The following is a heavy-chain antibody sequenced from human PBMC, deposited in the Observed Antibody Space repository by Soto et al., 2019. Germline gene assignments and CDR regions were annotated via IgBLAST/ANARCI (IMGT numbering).Heavy chain of an antibody. CDR2: IIPIFGTA. D-gene: IGHD2-21*02. Sequence: WASVKVSCKASGGTFSGYAISWVRQAPGQGLEWMGGIIPIFGTANYAQKIQGRVTITADESTSTAYMELSSLRSEDTAVYYCARDRGAYFGGDCFGRGDAFDIWGQGTMVTVSS. CDR1: GGTFSGYA. V-gene: IGHV1-69*13. CDR3: ARDRGAYFGGDCFGRGDAFDI. J-gene: IGHJ3*02.